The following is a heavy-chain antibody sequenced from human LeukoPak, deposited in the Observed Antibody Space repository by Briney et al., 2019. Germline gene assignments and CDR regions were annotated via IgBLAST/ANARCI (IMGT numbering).Heavy chain of an antibody. V-gene: IGHV3-53*05. J-gene: IGHJ4*02. D-gene: IGHD1-26*01. CDR3: ARDLPVVGAPGFDY. CDR2: LHAGGNT. Sequence: PGGSLRLSCAASGFAVSTSYMSWVRLTPVKGLEWVSALHAGGNTFFADSVRGRITISRDNSKNTLYLQMNSLRAEDTAVYYCARDLPVVGAPGFDYWGQGTLVTVSS. CDR1: GFAVSTSY.